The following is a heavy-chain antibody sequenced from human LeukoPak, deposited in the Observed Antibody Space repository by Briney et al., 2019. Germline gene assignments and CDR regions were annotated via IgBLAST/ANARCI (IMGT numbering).Heavy chain of an antibody. D-gene: IGHD3-22*01. Sequence: PGGSLRLSCAASGFTFDDYAMHWVRQAPGKGLEWVSGINWNGGSTGYADSVKGRFTISRDNARNSLYLQMNSLRAEDTALYYCARDSEVYYYASSGYALNYWGQGTLVTVSS. CDR3: ARDSEVYYYASSGYALNY. J-gene: IGHJ4*02. CDR1: GFTFDDYA. CDR2: INWNGGST. V-gene: IGHV3-20*04.